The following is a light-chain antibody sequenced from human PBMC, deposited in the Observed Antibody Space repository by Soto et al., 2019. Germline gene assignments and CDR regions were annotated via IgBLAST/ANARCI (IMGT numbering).Light chain of an antibody. V-gene: IGKV3-20*01. Sequence: EIVLTQSPGTLSLSPGERATLSCRASQSVTSSYLAWSQQKPGQAPRVLFFGAFSRAAGVPDRFSGSGSGTDFTLTISRLEPEDFAVYYCHQYGGSQFTFGPGTTVDIK. CDR2: GAF. CDR1: QSVTSSY. CDR3: HQYGGSQFT. J-gene: IGKJ3*01.